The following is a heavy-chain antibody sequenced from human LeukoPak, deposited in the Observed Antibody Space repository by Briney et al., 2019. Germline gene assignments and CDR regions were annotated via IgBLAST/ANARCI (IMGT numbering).Heavy chain of an antibody. D-gene: IGHD5/OR15-5a*01. V-gene: IGHV1-2*02. CDR3: ATSSSVTHTRDP. CDR1: GYGFSDVY. J-gene: IGHJ5*02. CDR2: INPHSGAT. Sequence: ASVKVSCKASGYGFSDVYFNWVRQAPGQGLGWMGWINPHSGATNYARRFQGRVSMDASIDTAYMELSRLTSDDTAVYYCATSSSVTHTRDPWGQGTLVTVSS.